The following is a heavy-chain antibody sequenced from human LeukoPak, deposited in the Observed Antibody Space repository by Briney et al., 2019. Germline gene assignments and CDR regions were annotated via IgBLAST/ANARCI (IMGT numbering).Heavy chain of an antibody. CDR2: INSDGTST. CDR1: GFTFSNYW. Sequence: GGSLRLSCAASGFTFSNYWMHWVRQAPGKGLVWVSRINSDGTSTAYADSVKGRFTISRDNAKNTLYLQMNSLSTEDTAMYYCARSIVVVTYLAYWGQGTLVTVSS. D-gene: IGHD2-21*02. CDR3: ARSIVVVTYLAY. V-gene: IGHV3-74*01. J-gene: IGHJ4*02.